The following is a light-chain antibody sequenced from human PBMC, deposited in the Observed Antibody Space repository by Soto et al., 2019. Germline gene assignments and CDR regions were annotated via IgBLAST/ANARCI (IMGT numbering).Light chain of an antibody. J-gene: IGKJ1*01. CDR2: GAS. V-gene: IGKV3-20*01. CDR3: QQYFTSPWT. Sequence: EIVLTQSPGTLSLSRGERVTLSCRASQSVSSNLAWYQQKPGQAPRLLISGASSRPTGVPERFSGSGSGTDFTLTISSLEPEDAAVYYCQQYFTSPWTFGQGTKVDIK. CDR1: QSVSSN.